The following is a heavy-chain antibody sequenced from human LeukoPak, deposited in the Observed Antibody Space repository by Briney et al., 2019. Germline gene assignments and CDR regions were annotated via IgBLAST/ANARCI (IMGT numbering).Heavy chain of an antibody. D-gene: IGHD3-16*01. J-gene: IGHJ4*02. CDR1: GFTFNNYW. CDR2: ISGSGGST. CDR3: AKLIQTYYFDY. V-gene: IGHV3-23*01. Sequence: GGSLRLSCEASGFTFNNYWMSWVRQAPGKGLEWVSAISGSGGSTYYADSVKGRFTISRDNSKNTLYLQMNSLRAEDTAVYYCAKLIQTYYFDYWGQGTLVTVSS.